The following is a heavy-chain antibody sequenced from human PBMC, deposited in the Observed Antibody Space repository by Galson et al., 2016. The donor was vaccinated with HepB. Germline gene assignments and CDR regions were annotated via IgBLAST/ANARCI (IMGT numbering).Heavy chain of an antibody. CDR1: GFIFSVYN. CDR2: ITRSSGTM. CDR3: ARGKGYYYYAMDV. V-gene: IGHV3-48*01. Sequence: SLRLSCAASGFIFSVYNMNWARQAPGKGLEWISWITRSSGTMNYADSVKGRFTISRDNSKNTLYLQMNSLRPEDTAVHYCARGKGYYYYAMDVWGQGTTGTVSS. J-gene: IGHJ6*02.